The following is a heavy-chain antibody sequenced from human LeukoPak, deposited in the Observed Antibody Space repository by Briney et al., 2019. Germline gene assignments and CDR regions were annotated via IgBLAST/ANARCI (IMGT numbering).Heavy chain of an antibody. Sequence: GGSLRLSCAASGYSLMRWVRHALGKGLGWVSQINSDGSWTSCADSVKGRFTISKVNAKNTVYLQMNNLRAEDTAVYYCVSFYETYWGRGTLVTVSS. J-gene: IGHJ4*02. CDR2: INSDGSWT. CDR3: VSFYETY. D-gene: IGHD2-2*01. V-gene: IGHV3-74*01. CDR1: GYSL.